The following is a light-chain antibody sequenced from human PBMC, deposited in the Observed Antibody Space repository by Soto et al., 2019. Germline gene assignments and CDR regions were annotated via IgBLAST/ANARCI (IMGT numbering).Light chain of an antibody. CDR1: QSVSSN. J-gene: IGKJ2*01. CDR3: QQSNNWPHT. CDR2: DAS. Sequence: EIVMTQSPGTLSLSPGERATLSCRASQSVSSNLAWYQQKPGQAPRLLIYDASTRATGIPARFSGSGSGSGTEFTLTISSLQSEDSAVYYCQQSNNWPHTFGQGTKLEIK. V-gene: IGKV3-15*01.